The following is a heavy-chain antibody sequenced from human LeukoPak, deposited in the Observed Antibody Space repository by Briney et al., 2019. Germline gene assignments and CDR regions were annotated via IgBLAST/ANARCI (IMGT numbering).Heavy chain of an antibody. D-gene: IGHD1-26*01. CDR2: IYYSGST. V-gene: IGHV4-59*08. CDR3: ARYGGSYSAGGSFDY. J-gene: IGHJ4*02. Sequence: SETLSLTCTVSGGSISSYYWSWIRQPPGKGLEWIGYIYYSGSTNYNPSLKSRVTISVDTSKNQFSLKLSSVTAADTAVYYCARYGGSYSAGGSFDYGGQGTLVTVSS. CDR1: GGSISSYY.